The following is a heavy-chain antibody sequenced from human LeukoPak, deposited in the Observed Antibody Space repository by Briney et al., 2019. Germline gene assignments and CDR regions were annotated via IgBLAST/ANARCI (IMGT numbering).Heavy chain of an antibody. D-gene: IGHD3-22*01. J-gene: IGHJ3*02. CDR3: ASLGTMIVVVMGAFDI. CDR1: GGTFSSYA. Sequence: SVKVSRKASGGTFSSYAISWVRQAPGQGLEWMGGIIPIFGTANYAQKFQGRVTITADESTSTAYMELSSLRSEDTAVYYCASLGTMIVVVMGAFDIWGQGTMVTVSS. CDR2: IIPIFGTA. V-gene: IGHV1-69*01.